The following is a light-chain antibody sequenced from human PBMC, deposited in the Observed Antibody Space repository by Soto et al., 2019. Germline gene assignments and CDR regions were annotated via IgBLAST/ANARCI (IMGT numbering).Light chain of an antibody. CDR1: SSNTGAGYD. CDR3: QSYDSSLSGYV. Sequence: VLTQPPSVSGAPGQRVTISCTGSSSNTGAGYDVHWYQQLPGTAPKLLIYGNSNRPSGVPDRFSGSKSGTSASLAITGLQAEDEADYYCQSYDSSLSGYVFGTGTKVTVL. CDR2: GNS. V-gene: IGLV1-40*01. J-gene: IGLJ1*01.